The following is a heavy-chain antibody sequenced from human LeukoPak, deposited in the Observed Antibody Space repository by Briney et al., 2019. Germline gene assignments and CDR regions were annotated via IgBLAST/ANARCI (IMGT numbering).Heavy chain of an antibody. J-gene: IGHJ4*02. D-gene: IGHD6-19*01. Sequence: PGGSLRLSCAASGFSFSNHWMHWVRQVPGEGLVWVSRITSDGYTTNYADSVKGRFTISRDNSKNTLYLQMNSLRDEDTAVYYCVRGAVAGQQCDNWGQGTPVTVSS. CDR2: ITSDGYTT. CDR3: VRGAVAGQQCDN. CDR1: GFSFSNHW. V-gene: IGHV3-74*01.